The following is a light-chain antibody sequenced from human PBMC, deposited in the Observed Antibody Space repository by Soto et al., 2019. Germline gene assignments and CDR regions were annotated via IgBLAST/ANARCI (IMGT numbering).Light chain of an antibody. J-gene: IGKJ1*01. CDR1: QGISNY. V-gene: IGKV1-27*01. CDR3: QKYNCAPWT. CDR2: AAS. Sequence: DIQMTQSPSSLSASVGDRVTITCRASQGISNYLAWYQQKPGKVPKLLIYAASTLQSGVPSRFSGSGSGTDFTLSISSMQTGDVATYYCQKYNCAPWTFGQGTKVESK.